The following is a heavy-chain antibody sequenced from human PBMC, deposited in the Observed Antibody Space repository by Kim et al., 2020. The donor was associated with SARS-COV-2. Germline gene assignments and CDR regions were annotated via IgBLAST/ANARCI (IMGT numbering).Heavy chain of an antibody. CDR2: IIPIFGTA. D-gene: IGHD3-16*02. J-gene: IGHJ2*01. V-gene: IGHV1-69*13. Sequence: SVKVSCKASGGTFSSYAISWVRQAPGQGLEWMGGIIPIFGTANYAQKFQGRVTITADESTSTAYMELSSLRSEDTAVYYCAIPTSSRLGELSAGYFDLWGRGTLVTVSS. CDR3: AIPTSSRLGELSAGYFDL. CDR1: GGTFSSYA.